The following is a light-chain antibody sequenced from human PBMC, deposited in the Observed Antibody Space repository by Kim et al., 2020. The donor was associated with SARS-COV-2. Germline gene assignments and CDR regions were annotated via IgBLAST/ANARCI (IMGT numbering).Light chain of an antibody. CDR3: CSYAGDYVI. CDR2: DVT. V-gene: IGLV2-11*01. Sequence: QSALTQPRSVSGSPGQSVTISCTGASNNIGFYNYVSWYQHHPGRAPKLIIYDVTKRPSGVPDRFSGSKSGNTASLTVSGLQSEDEADYYCCSYAGDYVIFGGGTQLIVL. CDR1: SNNIGFYNY. J-gene: IGLJ2*01.